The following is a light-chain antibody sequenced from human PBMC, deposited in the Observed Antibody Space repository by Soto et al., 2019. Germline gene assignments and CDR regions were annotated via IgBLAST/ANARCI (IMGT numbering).Light chain of an antibody. CDR1: NIGSKG. J-gene: IGLJ1*01. CDR3: QVWDSSSDHLYV. V-gene: IGLV3-21*02. CDR2: DDS. Sequence: SYELTQPPSVSVAPGQTAKITCGGSNIGSKGVHWYQQKPGQAPLLVVYDDSDRPSGIPERFSGSNSGNTATLTISTVEAGDEADYYCQVWDSSSDHLYVFGTGTKVTV.